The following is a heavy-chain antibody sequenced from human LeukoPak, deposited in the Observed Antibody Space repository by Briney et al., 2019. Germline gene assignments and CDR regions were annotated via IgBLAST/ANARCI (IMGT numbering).Heavy chain of an antibody. D-gene: IGHD3-22*01. CDR2: IYYSGST. Sequence: PSETLSLTCTVSGGSISSSSYYWGWIRQPPGKGLEWIGSIYYSGSTYYNPSLKSRVTISVDTSKNQFSLKLSSVTAADTAVYYCASVRANYYDSSGQGYWGQGTLVTVSS. V-gene: IGHV4-39*01. J-gene: IGHJ4*02. CDR3: ASVRANYYDSSGQGY. CDR1: GGSISSSSYY.